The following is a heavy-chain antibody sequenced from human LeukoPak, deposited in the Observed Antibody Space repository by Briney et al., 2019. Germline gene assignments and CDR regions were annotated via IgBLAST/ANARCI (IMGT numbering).Heavy chain of an antibody. Sequence: ASVKASCKVSGYTFTDYYMHWVQQAPGKGLEWMGLVDPEDGETIYAEKFQGRVTITADTSTDTAYMELSSLRSEDTAVYYCATVSKYYYDSSGYYRPFDYWGQGTLVTVCS. CDR2: VDPEDGET. V-gene: IGHV1-69-2*01. CDR1: GYTFTDYY. CDR3: ATVSKYYYDSSGYYRPFDY. D-gene: IGHD3-22*01. J-gene: IGHJ4*02.